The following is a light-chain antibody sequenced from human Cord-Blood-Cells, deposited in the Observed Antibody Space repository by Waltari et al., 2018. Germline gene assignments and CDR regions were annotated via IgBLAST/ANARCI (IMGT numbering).Light chain of an antibody. J-gene: IGKJ4*01. CDR2: WAS. V-gene: IGKV4-1*01. CDR1: KSVLYSSNNKNY. Sequence: DIVMTQSPDSLAVSLGERATINCKSSKSVLYSSNNKNYLAWYQQKPGQPPKLLIYWASTRESGVPDRFSGSGSVTDFTLTISSLQAEDMAVYYCQQYYSTLLTFGGGTKVEIK. CDR3: QQYYSTLLT.